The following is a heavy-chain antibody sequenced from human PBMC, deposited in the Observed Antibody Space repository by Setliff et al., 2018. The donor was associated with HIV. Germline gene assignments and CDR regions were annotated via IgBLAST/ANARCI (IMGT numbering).Heavy chain of an antibody. CDR2: ISGSGGST. CDR3: AKDCSGGSCYYYYMDV. D-gene: IGHD2-15*01. Sequence: GESLKISCAVSGFTFSSYAMSWVRQAPGKGLEWVSSISGSGGSTHYADSVKGRFTISRDNSKNTLYLQMNSLRVEDTAVYYCAKDCSGGSCYYYYMDVWDKGTTVTVSS. V-gene: IGHV3-23*01. CDR1: GFTFSSYA. J-gene: IGHJ6*03.